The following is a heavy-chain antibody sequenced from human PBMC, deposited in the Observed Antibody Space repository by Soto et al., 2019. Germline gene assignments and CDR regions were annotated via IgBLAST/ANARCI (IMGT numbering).Heavy chain of an antibody. CDR3: ARLRGYCTFRGCNGDYAMDV. J-gene: IGHJ6*02. Sequence: SETLSCTCTVSSGTISSIYWGWIRQPPGGGLEWIGYIYYSGSTNYNPSLKSRVTISVDTSKNQFSLKLSSVTAADTAVYYCARLRGYCTFRGCNGDYAMDVWGRGTTVT. CDR1: SGTISSIY. CDR2: IYYSGST. D-gene: IGHD2-8*01. V-gene: IGHV4-59*08.